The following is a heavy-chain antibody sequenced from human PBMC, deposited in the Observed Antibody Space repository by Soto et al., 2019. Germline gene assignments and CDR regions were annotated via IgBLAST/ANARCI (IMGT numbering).Heavy chain of an antibody. V-gene: IGHV4-59*01. CDR1: GGSISSYY. CDR2: IYYSGST. CDR3: ARVQYSGYDNYFDY. J-gene: IGHJ4*02. Sequence: PSGTLSLTCTVSGGSISSYYWSWIRQPPGKGLEGIGDIYYSGSTNYNPTLKSRVTISVDASKNPSYLELRSVTAADTAVYYCARVQYSGYDNYFDYWGQGALVTVSS. D-gene: IGHD5-12*01.